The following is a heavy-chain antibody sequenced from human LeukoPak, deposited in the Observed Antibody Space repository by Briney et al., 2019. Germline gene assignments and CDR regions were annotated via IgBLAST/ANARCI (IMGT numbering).Heavy chain of an antibody. D-gene: IGHD5-18*01. CDR3: APRGDIEHSYGYGKWFDP. CDR2: INHSGST. V-gene: IGHV4-34*01. CDR1: GRSFSGYY. J-gene: IGHJ5*02. Sequence: SETLSLTCAVYGRSFSGYYWTWIRQPPGKGLEWIGEINHSGSTNYNASLKNRVTISIDTSKNQFSLGLSSVTAADTAVYYCAPRGDIEHSYGYGKWFDPWGQGTRVTVSS.